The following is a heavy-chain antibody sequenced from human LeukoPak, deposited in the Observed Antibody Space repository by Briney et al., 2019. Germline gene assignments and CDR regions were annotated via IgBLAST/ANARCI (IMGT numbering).Heavy chain of an antibody. Sequence: ASVKVSCKVSGYTLTELSMHRVRQPPGKGLEWMGAFDPEDGETIYAQKFQGRVTMTEDTSTDTAYMELSSLRSEDTAVYYCATPYSGSYGNRENTFDIWGQGTMVTVSS. D-gene: IGHD1-26*01. CDR1: GYTLTELS. CDR2: FDPEDGET. J-gene: IGHJ3*02. CDR3: ATPYSGSYGNRENTFDI. V-gene: IGHV1-24*01.